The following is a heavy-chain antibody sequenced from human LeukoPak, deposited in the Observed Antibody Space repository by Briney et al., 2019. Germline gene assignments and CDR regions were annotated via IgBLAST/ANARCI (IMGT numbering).Heavy chain of an antibody. CDR3: AREQQLVASDAFDI. CDR1: GFTFSSYA. D-gene: IGHD6-13*01. J-gene: IGHJ3*02. Sequence: GGSLRLSCAASGFTFSSYAMHWIRQAPGKGPEWVAVISYDGSNKYYADSVKGRFTISRDNSKNTLYLQMNSLRAEDTAVYYCAREQQLVASDAFDIWAKGQWSPSLQ. V-gene: IGHV3-30-3*01. CDR2: ISYDGSNK.